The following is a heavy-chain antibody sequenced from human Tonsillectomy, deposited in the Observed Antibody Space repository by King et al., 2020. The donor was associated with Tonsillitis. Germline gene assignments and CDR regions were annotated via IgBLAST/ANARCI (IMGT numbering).Heavy chain of an antibody. CDR1: GGTFSSDA. CDR2: IIPILGIA. Sequence: QLVQSGTEVKKPGSSVKVSCKASGGTFSSDAISWVRQAPGQGLEWLGRIIPILGIANYAQKFQGRVTIPADKSTSTAYMELSSLRSEDTAVYYCARGDFGVVKLHWGQGTLVTVSS. CDR3: ARGDFGVVKLH. D-gene: IGHD3-3*01. J-gene: IGHJ4*02. V-gene: IGHV1-69*04.